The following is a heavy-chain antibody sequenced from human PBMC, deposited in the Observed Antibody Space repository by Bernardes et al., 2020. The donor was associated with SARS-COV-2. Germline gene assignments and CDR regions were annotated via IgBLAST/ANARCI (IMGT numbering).Heavy chain of an antibody. CDR3: ARLDYDILTGYYTPYYYYGMDV. V-gene: IGHV5-10-1*01. CDR1: GYSFTSYW. D-gene: IGHD3-9*01. Sequence: GESLKISCKGSGYSFTSYWISWVRQMPGKGLEWMGRIDPSDSYTNYSPSFQGHVTISADKSISTAYLQWSSLKASDTAMYYCARLDYDILTGYYTPYYYYGMDVWGQGTTVTVSS. CDR2: IDPSDSYT. J-gene: IGHJ6*02.